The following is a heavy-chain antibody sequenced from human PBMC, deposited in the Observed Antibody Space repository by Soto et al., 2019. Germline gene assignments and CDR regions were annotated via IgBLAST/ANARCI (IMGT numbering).Heavy chain of an antibody. J-gene: IGHJ6*03. CDR1: GYTFTSYG. CDR3: AREGDYDFWSGYHYYYYMDV. D-gene: IGHD3-3*01. CDR2: ISAYNGNT. Sequence: QVQLVESGAEVKKPGASVKVSCKASGYTFTSYGISWVRQAPGHGLEWMGWISAYNGNTNYAQKLQGRVTMTTDTSTSTAYMELRSLRSDDTAVYYCAREGDYDFWSGYHYYYYMDVWGKGTTVTVSS. V-gene: IGHV1-18*01.